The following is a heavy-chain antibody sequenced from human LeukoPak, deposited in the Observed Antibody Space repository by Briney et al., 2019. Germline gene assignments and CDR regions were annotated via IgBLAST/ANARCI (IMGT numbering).Heavy chain of an antibody. J-gene: IGHJ6*02. CDR3: ARGRRYCSSTSCYGGKNGMDV. D-gene: IGHD2-2*01. CDR2: IYYSGST. CDR1: GGSMSSSSYY. Sequence: SETLSLTCGVSGGSMSSSSYYWGWIRQPPGKGLEWIGSIYYSGSTYYNPSLKSRVTISVDTSKNQFSLKLSSVTAADTAVYYCARGRRYCSSTSCYGGKNGMDVWGQGTTVTVSS. V-gene: IGHV4-39*07.